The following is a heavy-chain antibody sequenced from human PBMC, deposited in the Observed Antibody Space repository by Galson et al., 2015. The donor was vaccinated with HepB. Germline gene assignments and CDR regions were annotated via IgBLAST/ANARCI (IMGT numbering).Heavy chain of an antibody. CDR3: ASSLLIQLLGGYSYGNYFDY. Sequence: SVKASCKASGGTFSSYAISWVRQAPGQGLEWMGGIIPIFGTANYAQKFQGRVTITADESTSTAYMELSSLRSEDTAVYYCASSLLIQLLGGYSYGNYFDYWGQGTLVTVSS. CDR1: GGTFSSYA. D-gene: IGHD5-18*01. J-gene: IGHJ4*02. CDR2: IIPIFGTA. V-gene: IGHV1-69*13.